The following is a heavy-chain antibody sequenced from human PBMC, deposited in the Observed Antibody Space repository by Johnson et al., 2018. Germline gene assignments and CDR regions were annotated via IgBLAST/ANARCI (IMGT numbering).Heavy chain of an antibody. V-gene: IGHV3-66*01. J-gene: IGHJ6*02. CDR1: GFTVSSNY. CDR3: ARARSWGIQLYYYYYGMDV. Sequence: VQLVQSGGGVVQPGRSLRLSCAASGFTVSSNYMSWVRQAPGKGLEWVSVIYSGGSTYYADSGKGRFTISRDNSKNTVYLQMNSLRAEDTAGYYCARARSWGIQLYYYYYGMDVWGQGTTVTVAS. D-gene: IGHD5-18*01. CDR2: IYSGGST.